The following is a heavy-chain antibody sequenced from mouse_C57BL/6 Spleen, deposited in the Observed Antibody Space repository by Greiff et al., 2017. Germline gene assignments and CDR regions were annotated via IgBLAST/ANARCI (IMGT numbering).Heavy chain of an antibody. CDR1: GYTFTSYG. CDR3: SDWDPNYYAMDY. J-gene: IGHJ4*01. V-gene: IGHV1-81*01. D-gene: IGHD4-1*01. CDR2: IYPRSGNT. Sequence: VQLQQSGAELARPGASVKLSCKASGYTFTSYGISWVKQRTGQGLEWIGEIYPRSGNTYYNEKFKGKATLTADKSSSTAYMELRSLTSEDSAVYFFSDWDPNYYAMDYWGQGTSVTVSS.